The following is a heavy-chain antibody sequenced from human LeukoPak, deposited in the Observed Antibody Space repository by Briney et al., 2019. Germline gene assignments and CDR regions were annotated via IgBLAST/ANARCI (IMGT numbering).Heavy chain of an antibody. CDR3: ASGLELDY. CDR1: GFTYSSYW. V-gene: IGHV3-7*03. Sequence: PGGSLRLSCAASGFTYSSYWMRWVRQAPGKGLEWVANIKQDGSEKNYVDSVKGRFTISRDNAKNSLYLQMNSLRAEDTAVYYCASGLELDYWGQGTLVTVSS. J-gene: IGHJ4*02. CDR2: IKQDGSEK.